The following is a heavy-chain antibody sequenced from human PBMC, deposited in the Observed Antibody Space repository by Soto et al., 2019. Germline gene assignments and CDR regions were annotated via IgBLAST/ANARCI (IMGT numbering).Heavy chain of an antibody. V-gene: IGHV2-26*01. CDR1: GFSLSNTRMG. D-gene: IGHD3-22*01. J-gene: IGHJ4*02. CDR2: IFSNDEK. CDR3: ARIQRISMIVVSKPYFDY. Sequence: VAGPTLVNPTGTLKLTCTVSGFSLSNTRMGVSWIRQPPGKALEWLAHIFSNDEKSYSTSLKSRLTISRDTSKSQVVLTMTNMDPVDTATYYCARIQRISMIVVSKPYFDYWGQGALVTVSS.